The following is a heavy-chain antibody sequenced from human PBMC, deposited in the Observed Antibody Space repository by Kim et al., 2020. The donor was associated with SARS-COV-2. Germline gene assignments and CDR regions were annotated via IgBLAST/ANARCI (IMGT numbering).Heavy chain of an antibody. CDR3: ARAAAASGTGGYY. CDR1: GFTFISYW. Sequence: GGSLRLSCAASGFTFISYWMHWVRQAPGKGLVWVSRINFDGSSTSYADSVKGRFTISRDNAKNTVYLQMNSLRAEDTAMYYCARAAAASGTGGYYWGRGALVTVSS. V-gene: IGHV3-74*01. CDR2: INFDGSST. D-gene: IGHD6-13*01. J-gene: IGHJ4*02.